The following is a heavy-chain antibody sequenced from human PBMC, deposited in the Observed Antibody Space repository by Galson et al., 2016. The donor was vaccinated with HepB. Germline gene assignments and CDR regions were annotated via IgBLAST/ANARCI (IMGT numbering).Heavy chain of an antibody. Sequence: SLRLSCAASGFSFSNYGMSWVRQAPGKGLEWVSSITATGGSTYIADSVKGRFTISRDSSKNTLYLQMNSLRAEDTAVYYCAKTVRMTTVTGFDYWGQGTLVTVSS. CDR3: AKTVRMTTVTGFDY. CDR2: ITATGGST. CDR1: GFSFSNYG. J-gene: IGHJ4*02. D-gene: IGHD4-17*01. V-gene: IGHV3-23*01.